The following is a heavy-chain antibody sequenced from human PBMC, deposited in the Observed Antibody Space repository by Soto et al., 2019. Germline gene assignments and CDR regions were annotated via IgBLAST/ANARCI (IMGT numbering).Heavy chain of an antibody. Sequence: SETLSLTCTVSGGSISSYYWSWIRQPAGKGLEWIGRIYTSGSTNYNPSLKSRVTMSVDTSKNQFSLKLSSVTAADTAVYYCARGTKVYHYYGMDVWGQGTTVTVSS. CDR2: IYTSGST. V-gene: IGHV4-4*07. D-gene: IGHD1-7*01. CDR3: ARGTKVYHYYGMDV. J-gene: IGHJ6*02. CDR1: GGSISSYY.